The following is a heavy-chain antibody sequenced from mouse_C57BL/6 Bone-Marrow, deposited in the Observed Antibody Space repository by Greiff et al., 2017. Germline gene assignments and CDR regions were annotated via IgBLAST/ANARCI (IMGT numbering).Heavy chain of an antibody. Sequence: EVQLQESGAELVRPGASVKLSCTASGFNIKDAYMHWVKQRPEQGLEWIGWIDPENGDTEYASKFQGKATITADTSSNTAYLQLSSLTSEDTAVYYCTTITTVVADWYFDIWGTGTTVTVSS. CDR3: TTITTVVADWYFDI. V-gene: IGHV14-4*01. CDR1: GFNIKDAY. CDR2: IDPENGDT. D-gene: IGHD1-1*01. J-gene: IGHJ1*03.